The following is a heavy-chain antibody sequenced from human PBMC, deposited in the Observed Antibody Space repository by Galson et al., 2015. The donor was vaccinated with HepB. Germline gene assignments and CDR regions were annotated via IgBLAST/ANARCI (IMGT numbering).Heavy chain of an antibody. V-gene: IGHV3-30-3*01. CDR2: ISYDGSNK. D-gene: IGHD2-21*01. CDR3: ARDAEFRIAYYYYMDV. J-gene: IGHJ6*03. CDR1: GFTFSSYA. Sequence: SLRLSCAASGFTFSSYAMHWVRQAPGKGLEWVAVISYDGSNKYYADSVKGRFTISRDNSKNTLYLQMNSLRAEDTAVYYCARDAEFRIAYYYYMDVWGKGTTVTVSS.